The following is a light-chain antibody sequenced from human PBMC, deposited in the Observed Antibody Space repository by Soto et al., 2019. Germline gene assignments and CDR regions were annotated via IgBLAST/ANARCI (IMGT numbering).Light chain of an antibody. J-gene: IGLJ2*01. CDR1: SSDVGGHNY. V-gene: IGLV2-14*01. CDR3: SSFTTSSTLVV. CDR2: EVN. Sequence: QSVLTQPASVSGSPGQSITISCTGTSSDVGGHNYVSWYQQHPGKAPKLMIYEVNNRPSGVSNRFSGSKSGNTASLTISGLQAEDEADYYCSSFTTSSTLVVFGAGTKLTVL.